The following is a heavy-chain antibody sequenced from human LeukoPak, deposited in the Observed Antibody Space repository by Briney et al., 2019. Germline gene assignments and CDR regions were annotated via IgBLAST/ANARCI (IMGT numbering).Heavy chain of an antibody. V-gene: IGHV1-18*01. J-gene: IGHJ1*01. CDR2: ISAYNGNT. CDR3: ATDGSYSSSSVYFQH. Sequence: GASVKVSCKASGYTFTSYGISWVRQAPGQGLEWMGWISAYNGNTDYTQKLQGRVTMTTDTSTSTAYMELRSLRSDDTAVYYCATDGSYSSSSVYFQHWGQGTLVTVSS. D-gene: IGHD6-6*01. CDR1: GYTFTSYG.